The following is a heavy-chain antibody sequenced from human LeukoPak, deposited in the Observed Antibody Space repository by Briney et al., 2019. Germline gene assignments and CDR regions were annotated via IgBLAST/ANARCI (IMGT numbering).Heavy chain of an antibody. D-gene: IGHD1-26*01. J-gene: IGHJ4*02. Sequence: PSETLSLTCTVSGGSISSGGYYWSWIRQHPGKGLEWIGYIYYSGSTYYNPSLKSRVTISVDTSKNQFSLKLSSVTAADTAVYYCARDRDLSGSHGMAYWGQGTRVTVSS. CDR2: IYYSGST. CDR3: ARDRDLSGSHGMAY. CDR1: GGSISSGGYY. V-gene: IGHV4-31*03.